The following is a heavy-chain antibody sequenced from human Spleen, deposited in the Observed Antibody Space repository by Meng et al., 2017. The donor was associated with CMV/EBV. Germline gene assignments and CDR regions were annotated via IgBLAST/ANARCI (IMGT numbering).Heavy chain of an antibody. J-gene: IGHJ5*02. Sequence: AELQEAGPGLLNPSRTLSLTCTVSGGSISSGSYYWSWIRQPAGKGLEWIGRIYTSGSTNYNPPLKSRVTISVDTSKNQFSLKLSSVTAADTAVHYCARDRPPGAAAGEGFDPWGQGTLVTVSS. V-gene: IGHV4-61*02. CDR1: GGSISSGSYY. D-gene: IGHD6-13*01. CDR2: IYTSGST. CDR3: ARDRPPGAAAGEGFDP.